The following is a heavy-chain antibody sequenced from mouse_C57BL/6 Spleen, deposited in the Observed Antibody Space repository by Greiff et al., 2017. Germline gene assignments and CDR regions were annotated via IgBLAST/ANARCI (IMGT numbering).Heavy chain of an antibody. J-gene: IGHJ2*01. V-gene: IGHV1-4*01. CDR1: GYTFTSYT. CDR3: ATFQGYFDY. CDR2: INPSSGYT. Sequence: VQLKESGAELARPGASVKMSCKASGYTFTSYTMHWVKQRPGQGLEWIGYINPSSGYTKYNQKFKDKATLTADKSSSTAYMQLSSLTSEDSAVYYCATFQGYFDYWGQGTTLTVSS.